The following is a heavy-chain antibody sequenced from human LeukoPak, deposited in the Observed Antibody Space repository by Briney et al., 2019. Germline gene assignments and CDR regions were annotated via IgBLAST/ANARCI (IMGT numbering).Heavy chain of an antibody. CDR2: IIPIFETA. J-gene: IGHJ4*02. CDR1: GGTFSSYA. V-gene: IGHV1-69*01. CDR3: ARDLGYSSGWYYFDY. D-gene: IGHD6-19*01. Sequence: SVKVSCKASGGTFSSYAISWVRQAPGQGLEWMGGIIPIFETANYARKFQGRVTITADEFTSTAYMELNSLRSEDTAVYYCARDLGYSSGWYYFDYWGQGTLVTVSS.